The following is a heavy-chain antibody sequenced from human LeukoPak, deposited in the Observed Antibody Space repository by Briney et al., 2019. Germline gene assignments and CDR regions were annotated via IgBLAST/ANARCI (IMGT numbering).Heavy chain of an antibody. Sequence: GASVKVSCKASGYTFTSYGISWVRQAPGQGLEWMGWISAYNGNTNYAQKLQGRVTMTTDTSTSTAYMELRSLRSDDTAVYYCAGSVERRVYGSGSYPPDYWGQGTLVTVSS. D-gene: IGHD3-10*01. CDR1: GYTFTSYG. CDR2: ISAYNGNT. CDR3: AGSVERRVYGSGSYPPDY. J-gene: IGHJ4*02. V-gene: IGHV1-18*01.